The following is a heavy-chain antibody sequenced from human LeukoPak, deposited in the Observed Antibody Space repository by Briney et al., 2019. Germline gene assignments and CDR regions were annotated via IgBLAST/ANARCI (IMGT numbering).Heavy chain of an antibody. CDR1: GFTFSNYW. J-gene: IGHJ4*02. Sequence: PGGSLRLSCAASGFTFSNYWMHWVRQTPGKGLVWVSRINNDGSTTSYADSVKGRFTISRDNAKNTLYLQMNSLKSEDSAAYYCVGGDYWGQGTLVTVSS. V-gene: IGHV3-74*01. CDR3: VGGDY. CDR2: INNDGSTT.